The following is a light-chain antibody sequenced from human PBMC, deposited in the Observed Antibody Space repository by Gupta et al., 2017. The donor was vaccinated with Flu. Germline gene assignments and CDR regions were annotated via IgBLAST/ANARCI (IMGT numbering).Light chain of an antibody. V-gene: IGKV1-33*01. CDR2: DAS. Sequence: DIQMTQSPSSLSASVGDRVTITCQASQDIRNYINWFQQKPGRAPKLLIYDASNWETGVPSRFSGSGFGTHFTFTISGRQPEDIATYYCQQHDNIPQLTFGGGTKVEI. CDR1: QDIRNY. CDR3: QQHDNIPQLT. J-gene: IGKJ4*01.